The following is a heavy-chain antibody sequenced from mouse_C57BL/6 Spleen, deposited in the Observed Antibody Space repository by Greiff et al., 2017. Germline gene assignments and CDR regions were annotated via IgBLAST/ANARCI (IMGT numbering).Heavy chain of an antibody. V-gene: IGHV14-4*01. CDR2: IDPENGDT. J-gene: IGHJ2*01. CDR3: TTRGNYGPY. Sequence: EVKLQESGAELVRPGASVKLSCTASGFNIKDAYMHWVKQRPEQGLEWIGWIDPENGDTEYASKFQGKATITADTSSNTAYLQLSSLTSEDTAVYYCTTRGNYGPYWGQGTTLTVSS. CDR1: GFNIKDAY. D-gene: IGHD2-1*01.